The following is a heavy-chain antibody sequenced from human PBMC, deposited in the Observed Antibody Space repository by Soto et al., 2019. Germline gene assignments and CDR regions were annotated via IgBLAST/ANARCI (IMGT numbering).Heavy chain of an antibody. CDR2: ISGSANIA. D-gene: IGHD3-22*01. CDR3: AKSGLCDSSGYHHPHFDS. J-gene: IGHJ4*02. V-gene: IGHV3-23*01. CDR1: GFTFSNYA. Sequence: SGGSLRLSCVVSGFTSGFTFSNYAMNWVRQAPGKGLERVAGISGSANIAYYADSLKGRFTIARDNSNSTLSLQMNSLRAEDTAVYYCAKSGLCDSSGYHHPHFDSWGPGALVTVSS.